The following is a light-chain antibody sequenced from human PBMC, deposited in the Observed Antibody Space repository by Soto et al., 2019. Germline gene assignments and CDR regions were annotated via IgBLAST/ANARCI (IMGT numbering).Light chain of an antibody. CDR2: DDN. CDR1: SSNIGGNS. CDR3: GSWDSSLSAYV. V-gene: IGLV1-51*01. Sequence: QSVLTQPPSVAAAPGQKVTVSCSGSSSNIGGNSVSWYQQLPGTAPKLLIYDDNKRPSGIPDRFSGSKSGTSATLGITGFQTGDEADYYCGSWDSSLSAYVFGTGTKV. J-gene: IGLJ1*01.